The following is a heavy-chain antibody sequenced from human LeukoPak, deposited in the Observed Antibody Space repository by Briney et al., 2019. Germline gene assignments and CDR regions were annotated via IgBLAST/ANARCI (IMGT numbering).Heavy chain of an antibody. J-gene: IGHJ3*01. CDR1: GFTFSNYV. V-gene: IGHV3-23*01. CDR3: AKGPAVHDAFDL. Sequence: PGGSLRLSCAASGFTFSNYVMSSVRQAPGQGLEWVSVISGSGGVTSYADSARGRFTISRDIYENAVYLQMNSLRADDTADYYCAKGPAVHDAFDLWGQGTMVTVSS. CDR2: ISGSGGVT.